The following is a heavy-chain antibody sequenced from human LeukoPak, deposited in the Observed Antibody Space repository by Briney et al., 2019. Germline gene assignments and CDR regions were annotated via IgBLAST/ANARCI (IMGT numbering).Heavy chain of an antibody. J-gene: IGHJ6*02. CDR3: ARDQYQLLYSYYYYGMDV. CDR1: GYTFTSYG. D-gene: IGHD2-2*02. CDR2: ISAYNGNT. Sequence: ASVKVSCKASGYTFTSYGISWVRQAPRQGLEWMGWISAYNGNTNYAQKLQGRVTTTTDTSTSTAYMELRSLRSDDTAVYYCARDQYQLLYSYYYYGMDVWGQGTTVTVSS. V-gene: IGHV1-18*01.